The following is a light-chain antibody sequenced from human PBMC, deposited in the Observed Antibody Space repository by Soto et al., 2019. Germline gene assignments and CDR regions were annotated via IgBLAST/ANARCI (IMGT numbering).Light chain of an antibody. CDR2: EVS. CDR3: SSYAGSTGV. Sequence: QSALTQPRSVSGSPGQSVTFSCTGTSGDIGAYNYVSWYQQHPGKAPKLMIYEVSKRPSGVPDRFSGSKSGNTASLTVSGLQAEDEADYYCSSYAGSTGVFGTGTKLTVL. J-gene: IGLJ1*01. V-gene: IGLV2-11*01. CDR1: SGDIGAYNY.